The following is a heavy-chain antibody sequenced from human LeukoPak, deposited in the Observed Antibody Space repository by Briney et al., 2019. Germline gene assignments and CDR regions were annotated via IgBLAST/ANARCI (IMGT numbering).Heavy chain of an antibody. CDR1: GGTYRSYA. CDR3: ARAGEVDTMIQGTP. J-gene: IGHJ5*02. D-gene: IGHD3-10*01. V-gene: IGHV1-69*04. CDR2: TIPILGIA. Sequence: GASVKVSCKASGGTYRSYAISWVRQAPGQGLEWMGRTIPILGIANYAQKFQDRVTITADKFTSTAYMELSSLRSEDTAVYYCARAGEVDTMIQGTPWGQGTLVTVSS.